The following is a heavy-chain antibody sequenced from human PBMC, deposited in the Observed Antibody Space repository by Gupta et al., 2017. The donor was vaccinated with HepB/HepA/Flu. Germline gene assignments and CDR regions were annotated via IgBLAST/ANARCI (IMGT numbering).Heavy chain of an antibody. Sequence: EVQLLESGGGLVQRGGFLRLSCASSGFHFSDYAMSWVRQAPGKGLEGVAGSSAGGGATYYADAVKGRCTISRDNDKNILNLQMNSLRDEDTANYFGAKGSGKDDYDSSGYNCEESWGQGAQVTVSS. J-gene: IGHJ4*02. CDR1: GFHFSDYA. D-gene: IGHD3-22*01. CDR3: AKGSGKDDYDSSGYNCEES. V-gene: IGHV3-23*01. CDR2: SSAGGGAT.